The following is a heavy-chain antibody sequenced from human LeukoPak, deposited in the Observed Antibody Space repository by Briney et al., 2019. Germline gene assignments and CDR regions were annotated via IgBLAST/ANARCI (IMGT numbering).Heavy chain of an antibody. J-gene: IGHJ4*02. D-gene: IGHD2-2*01. CDR1: GYSFSNYW. CDR3: SRRSYCSSTSCYYFDY. Sequence: GESLKISCKGSGYSFSNYWIGLVRPMPGKGLGWVGIIYPGDSDTKYSPSFQGQVTISADKSISSAYLHWSSVKASDTDMYDCSRRSYCSSTSCYYFDYWGQGTLVTVSS. CDR2: IYPGDSDT. V-gene: IGHV5-51*01.